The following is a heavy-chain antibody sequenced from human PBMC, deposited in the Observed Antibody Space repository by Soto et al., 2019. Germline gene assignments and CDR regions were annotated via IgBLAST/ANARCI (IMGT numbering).Heavy chain of an antibody. CDR3: XXXXXXXXXXXXFGAPAFAY. Sequence: EVQLLESGGGLVQPGGSLRLSCAASGFTFSNYDMSWVRQAPGKGLEWVSSVSSSGSSTHYADSVKGRFTISRDNPKNTLYLQMSSLXXXXXXXXXXXXXXXXXXXXXXFGAPAFAYWGQGNLVTVTS. CDR2: VSSSGSST. D-gene: IGHD3-10*01. CDR1: GFTFSNYD. V-gene: IGHV3-23*01. J-gene: IGHJ4*02.